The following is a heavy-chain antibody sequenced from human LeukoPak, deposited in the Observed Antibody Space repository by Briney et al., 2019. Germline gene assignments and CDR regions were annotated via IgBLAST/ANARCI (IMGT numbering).Heavy chain of an antibody. CDR3: ARGGDGSNIYWYFDL. CDR1: GFTFSNYA. V-gene: IGHV3-23*01. CDR2: ISSGGST. D-gene: IGHD5-24*01. J-gene: IGHJ2*01. Sequence: GGSLRLSCAASGFTFSNYAMSWVRQAPGKGLEWVSAISSGGSTFYADSVKGRFTISRDNSKNTLYLHMNSLRAEDTAVYYCARGGDGSNIYWYFDLWGRGTLVTVSS.